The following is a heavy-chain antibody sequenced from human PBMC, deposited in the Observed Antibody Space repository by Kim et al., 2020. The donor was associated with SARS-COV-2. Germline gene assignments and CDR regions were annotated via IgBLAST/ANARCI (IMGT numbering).Heavy chain of an antibody. V-gene: IGHV3-23*05. CDR2: IINSGIKT. CDR3: ARLGLYHDIWSGMDV. Sequence: GGSLRLSCAASAFTFSNYAMTWVRQPPGKGLEWVSSIINSGIKTYYADSVRGRFTISRDSSMNTLYLEMNSLGVEDTATYYCARLGLYHDIWSGMDVWGQGTTVTVFS. D-gene: IGHD3-3*01. CDR1: AFTFSNYA. J-gene: IGHJ6*02.